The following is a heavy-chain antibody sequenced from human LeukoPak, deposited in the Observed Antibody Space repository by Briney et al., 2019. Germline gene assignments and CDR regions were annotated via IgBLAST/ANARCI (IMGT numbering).Heavy chain of an antibody. V-gene: IGHV1-18*01. D-gene: IGHD6-19*01. CDR1: GYTFTSYG. CDR2: ISAYNGNT. Sequence: ASVKVSCKASGYTFTSYGISWVGQAPGQGLEWMGWISAYNGNTNYAQKLQGRVTMTTDTSTSTAYMELRSLRSDDTAVYYCASSSSGWYDGLGDYWGQGTLVTVSS. J-gene: IGHJ4*02. CDR3: ASSSSGWYDGLGDY.